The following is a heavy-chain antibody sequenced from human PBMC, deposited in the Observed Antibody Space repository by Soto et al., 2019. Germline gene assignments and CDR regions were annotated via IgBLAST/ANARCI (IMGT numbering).Heavy chain of an antibody. J-gene: IGHJ3*02. Sequence: PSETLSLTCTVSGGSFSSGDYYWSWVRQPPGKGLEWIGYIYYTGSTFNNPSLKSRVTISVDTSKNQFSLKLSSVTAADTAVYYCATEGDSEAFDIWGQGTMVTVSS. CDR3: ATEGDSEAFDI. V-gene: IGHV4-30-4*01. CDR1: GGSFSSGDYY. CDR2: IYYTGST.